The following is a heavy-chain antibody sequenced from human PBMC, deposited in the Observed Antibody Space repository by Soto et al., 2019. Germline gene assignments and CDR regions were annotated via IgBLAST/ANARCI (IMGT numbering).Heavy chain of an antibody. CDR3: AGPTGYSYGPIGQDY. D-gene: IGHD5-18*01. Sequence: PSETLSLTCAVYGGSFSGYYWSWIRQPPGKGLEWIGEINHSGSTNYNPSLKSRVTISVDTSKNQFSLKLSSVTAADTAVYCCAGPTGYSYGPIGQDYWGQGTLVTVSS. CDR2: INHSGST. CDR1: GGSFSGYY. J-gene: IGHJ4*02. V-gene: IGHV4-34*01.